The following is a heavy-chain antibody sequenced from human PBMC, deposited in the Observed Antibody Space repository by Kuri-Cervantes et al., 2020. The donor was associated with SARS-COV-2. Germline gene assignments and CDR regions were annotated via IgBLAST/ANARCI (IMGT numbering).Heavy chain of an antibody. CDR2: IIPIFGTA. CDR3: ASLDQVNWFDP. D-gene: IGHD3/OR15-3a*01. Sequence: SVKVSCKASGGTFSSYAISWVRQAPGQGLEWMGGIIPIFGTANYAQKFQGRVTITADKSTSTAYMELSSLRSEGTAVYYCASLDQVNWFDPWGQGTLVTVSS. CDR1: GGTFSSYA. V-gene: IGHV1-69*06. J-gene: IGHJ5*02.